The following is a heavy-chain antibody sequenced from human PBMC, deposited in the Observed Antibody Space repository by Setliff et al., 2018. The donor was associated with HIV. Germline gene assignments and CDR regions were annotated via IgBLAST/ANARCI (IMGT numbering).Heavy chain of an antibody. CDR3: ARGNSRRLRVHYYYYYMDV. CDR1: GGSISSGSYY. V-gene: IGHV4-61*09. CDR2: IYTSGNT. D-gene: IGHD4-17*01. Sequence: TLSLTCTVSGGSISSGSYYWSWIRQPAGKGLEWIGHIYTSGNTNHNSSLKSRVTISVDTSEDQFSLKLSSVTAADTAVYYCARGNSRRLRVHYYYYYMDVWGKGTTVTVSS. J-gene: IGHJ6*03.